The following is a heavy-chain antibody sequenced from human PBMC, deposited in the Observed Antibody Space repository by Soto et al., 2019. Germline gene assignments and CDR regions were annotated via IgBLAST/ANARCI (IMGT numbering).Heavy chain of an antibody. J-gene: IGHJ3*02. CDR1: GYNFTSYD. V-gene: IGHV1-8*02. Sequence: QVQLVQSGAEVKKPGASVKVSCKASGYNFTSYDTNWVRQATGQGLEWMGCMNPNSGNTGYAQKFQGRVTMPRSTSISTAYMELSSLRSEDTAVYYCARGIIYYASGDDAFDIWGQATMVTGSS. D-gene: IGHD3-10*01. CDR3: ARGIIYYASGDDAFDI. CDR2: MNPNSGNT.